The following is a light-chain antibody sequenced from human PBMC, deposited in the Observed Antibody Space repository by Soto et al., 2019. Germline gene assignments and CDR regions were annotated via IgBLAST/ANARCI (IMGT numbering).Light chain of an antibody. J-gene: IGKJ5*01. CDR1: QSVSSH. V-gene: IGKV3-11*01. CDR2: DAS. Sequence: EIVWTQSPANLSLSPGERATLACRASQSVSSHLAWFQQRPGQAPRLLIYDASNRATGIPARFSGRGSGTDFTLTISSLEPEDFAVYYCQQRSSAITFGQGTRLEIK. CDR3: QQRSSAIT.